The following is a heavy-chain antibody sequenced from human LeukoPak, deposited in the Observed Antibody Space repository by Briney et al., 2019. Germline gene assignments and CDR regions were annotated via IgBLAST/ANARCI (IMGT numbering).Heavy chain of an antibody. CDR1: GGSISSYY. CDR3: AREGVGATTFDAFDI. J-gene: IGHJ3*02. D-gene: IGHD1-26*01. CDR2: IYYSGST. Sequence: PSETLSLTCTVSGGSISSYYWSWIRQPPGKGLEWIGYIYYSGSTNYNPSLKSRVTISVDTSKNQFSLKLSSVTAADTAVYYCAREGVGATTFDAFDIWGQGTMVTVSS. V-gene: IGHV4-59*01.